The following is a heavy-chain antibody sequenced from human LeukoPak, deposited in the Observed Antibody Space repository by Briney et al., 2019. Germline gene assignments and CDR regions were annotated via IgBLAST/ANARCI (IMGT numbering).Heavy chain of an antibody. Sequence: GASVKVSCKASGGTFSSYAISWVRQAPGQGLEWMGRIIPILGIANYAQKFQGRVTITADKSASTAYMELSSLRSEDTAVYYCARDGLAVAGTYYYYGTDVWGQGTTVTVSS. V-gene: IGHV1-69*04. D-gene: IGHD6-19*01. CDR3: ARDGLAVAGTYYYYGTDV. J-gene: IGHJ6*02. CDR1: GGTFSSYA. CDR2: IIPILGIA.